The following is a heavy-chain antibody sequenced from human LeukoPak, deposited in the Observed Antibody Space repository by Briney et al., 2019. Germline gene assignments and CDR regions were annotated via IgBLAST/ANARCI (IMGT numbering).Heavy chain of an antibody. D-gene: IGHD6-13*01. CDR3: ARVYTGSSWDYYYYMDV. V-gene: IGHV4-38-2*02. CDR1: GYSISNGHY. CDR2: ISHTGSS. J-gene: IGHJ6*03. Sequence: SETLSLTCTVSGYSISNGHYWGWIRQPPGKGLEWIGSISHTGSSYYNPSLKSRVTISVDTSKNQFSLRLSSVTAADTPLYYCARVYTGSSWDYYYYMDVWGKGTTVTVSS.